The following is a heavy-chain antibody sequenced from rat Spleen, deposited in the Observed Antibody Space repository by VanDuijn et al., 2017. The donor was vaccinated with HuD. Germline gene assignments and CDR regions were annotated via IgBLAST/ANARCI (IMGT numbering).Heavy chain of an antibody. CDR3: ARSRYTPDYYYEGFFDY. J-gene: IGHJ2*01. Sequence: EVQLQESGPGLVKPSQSISLTCSVTGYSITNNYWGWIRKFPGNEMEWIGHISYSGSSNYRPSLKSRISFSRDTSRNQFFLQLNSVTTEDTATYYCARSRYTPDYYYEGFFDYWGQGVMVTVSS. D-gene: IGHD1-6*01. V-gene: IGHV3-1*01. CDR2: ISYSGSS. CDR1: GYSITNNY.